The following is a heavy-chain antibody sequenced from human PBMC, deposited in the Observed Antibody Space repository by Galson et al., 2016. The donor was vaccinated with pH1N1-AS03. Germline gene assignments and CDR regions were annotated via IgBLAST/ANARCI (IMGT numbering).Heavy chain of an antibody. CDR3: AKDHSNFYGMDV. V-gene: IGHV3-30*02. CDR2: IPYDGNNK. Sequence: SLRLSCAASGFSFSSYGMHWARQAPGKGLEWVAFIPYDGNNKYYSDSVKGRFTISRDNYKNTVYLQMNSLRAEDTAVYYCAKDHSNFYGMDVWGQGTTVTVSS. J-gene: IGHJ6*02. D-gene: IGHD4-11*01. CDR1: GFSFSSYG.